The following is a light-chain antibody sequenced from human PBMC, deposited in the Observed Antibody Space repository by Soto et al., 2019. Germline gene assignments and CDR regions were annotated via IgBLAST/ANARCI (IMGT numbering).Light chain of an antibody. CDR3: KYT. CDR2: WAS. CDR1: QSVLYSSNNKNY. V-gene: IGKV4-1*01. Sequence: DIVMTQSPDSLAVSLGERATINCKSSQSVLYSSNNKNYLAWYQQKPGQPPKLLIYWASTRESGVPDRFSGSGSGTDFTLTISSLQAEDVAVYFEKYTFGQGTKLEIK. J-gene: IGKJ2*01.